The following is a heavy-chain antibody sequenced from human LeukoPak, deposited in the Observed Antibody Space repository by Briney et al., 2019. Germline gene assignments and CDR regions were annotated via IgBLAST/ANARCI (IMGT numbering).Heavy chain of an antibody. Sequence: GGSLRLSCEPSGFTFSSFAMSWARQAPGKGLEWVSSVTRSGGTPYYADSVKGPFPIYRDHSRNTLYLQMNSLRAEDTAMYYCAKDVSEDYRVWGSYRSDSWGQGTLVTVS. J-gene: IGHJ4*02. CDR1: GFTFSSFA. CDR2: VTRSGGTP. V-gene: IGHV3-23*01. D-gene: IGHD3-16*02. CDR3: AKDVSEDYRVWGSYRSDS.